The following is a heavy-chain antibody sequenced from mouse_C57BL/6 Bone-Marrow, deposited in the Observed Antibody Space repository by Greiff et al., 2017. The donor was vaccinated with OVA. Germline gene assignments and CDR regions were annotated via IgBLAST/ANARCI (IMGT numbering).Heavy chain of an antibody. Sequence: VQLQQSGPELVKPGASVKLSCKASGYTFTSYDINWVKQRPGLGLEWIGWIYPSDGSTKYNEKFKGKATLTVDTSSRTAYMELNSLTSEDYAVYYCESSRLRYYGWGQGTTHTVSS. D-gene: IGHD1-1*01. CDR3: ESSRLRYYG. J-gene: IGHJ2*01. CDR1: GYTFTSYD. CDR2: IYPSDGST. V-gene: IGHV1-85*01.